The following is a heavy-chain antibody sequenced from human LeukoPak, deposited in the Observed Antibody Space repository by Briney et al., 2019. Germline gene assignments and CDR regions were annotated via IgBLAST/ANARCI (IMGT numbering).Heavy chain of an antibody. Sequence: SVKVSCKVSGGTLSSYGLSCVRQAPGQGLEWMGGIIPMFGTANYAQKFQGRVTITADESTKTAYMEVSSLRSEDTAVYYCGRSHQGGYYAMDVLGQAGTVTLCS. CDR2: IIPMFGTA. V-gene: IGHV1-69*13. CDR3: GRSHQGGYYAMDV. D-gene: IGHD3-16*01. J-gene: IGHJ6*02. CDR1: GGTLSSYG.